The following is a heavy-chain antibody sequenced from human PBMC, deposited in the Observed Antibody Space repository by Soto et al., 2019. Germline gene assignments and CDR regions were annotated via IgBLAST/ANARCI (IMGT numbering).Heavy chain of an antibody. CDR2: IYSGGST. CDR1: GFSVTANY. CDR3: HGYGY. Sequence: EVQVVESGGGLIQPGGSLRLSCEVSGFSVTANYMSWVRQAPGKGLEWVSVIYSGGSTYYIDSVKGRFSISRDIPKNTLYLPMNSLGPEDTAVYYCHGYGYWGQGTLVTVSS. J-gene: IGHJ4*02. V-gene: IGHV3-53*01. D-gene: IGHD5-12*01.